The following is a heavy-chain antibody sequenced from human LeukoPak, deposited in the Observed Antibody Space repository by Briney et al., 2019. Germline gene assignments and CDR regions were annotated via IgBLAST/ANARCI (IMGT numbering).Heavy chain of an antibody. J-gene: IGHJ5*01. CDR1: GFTFSSYG. V-gene: IGHV3-30*02. D-gene: IGHD2-15*01. Sequence: GGSLRLSCAASGFTFSSYGMRWVRQAPGKGLEWVSGIRDDGSNSNYADSVRGRFTISRDNSRNTLFLQMNSLRAEDTAVYYCAKGGSPSHNWFNSWGQGTLVTVSS. CDR3: AKGGSPSHNWFNS. CDR2: IRDDGSNS.